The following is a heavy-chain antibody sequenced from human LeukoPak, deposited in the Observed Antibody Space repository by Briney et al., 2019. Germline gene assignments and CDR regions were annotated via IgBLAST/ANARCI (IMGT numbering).Heavy chain of an antibody. Sequence: PGGSLRLSCAASGFTFSSYGMHWVRQAPGKGLEWVAFIRYDGSNKYYADSVKGRFTISRDNSKNTLYLQMDSLRAEDTAVYYCAKAERITMVRGVIIGYWGQGTLVTVSS. J-gene: IGHJ4*02. D-gene: IGHD3-10*01. V-gene: IGHV3-30*02. CDR2: IRYDGSNK. CDR3: AKAERITMVRGVIIGY. CDR1: GFTFSSYG.